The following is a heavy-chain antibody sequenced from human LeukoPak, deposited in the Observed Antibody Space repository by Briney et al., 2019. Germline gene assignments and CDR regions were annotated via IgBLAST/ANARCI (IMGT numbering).Heavy chain of an antibody. CDR1: GGSISSSSYY. V-gene: IGHV4-39*01. D-gene: IGHD3-16*01. CDR2: IYYSGST. J-gene: IGHJ3*02. Sequence: SETLSLTCTVSGGSISSSSYYWGWIRRPPGKGLEWIGSIYYSGSTYYNPSLKSRVTISVDTSKNQFSLKLSSVTAADTAVYYCARPSLIPSYGDAFDIWGQGTMVTVSS. CDR3: ARPSLIPSYGDAFDI.